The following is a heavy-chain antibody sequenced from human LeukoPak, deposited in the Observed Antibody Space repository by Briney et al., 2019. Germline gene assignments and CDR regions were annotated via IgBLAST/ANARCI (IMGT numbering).Heavy chain of an antibody. D-gene: IGHD2-2*01. CDR2: IKHTFNT. V-gene: IGHV4-34*01. J-gene: IGHJ6*03. CDR1: GGSLSGYY. CDR3: ARGTIAVGPAAYRRDRYYYYMDV. Sequence: SETLFPTLAVYGGSLSGYYWRWMRQPPANGAGLSGEIKHTFNTNYTPALKSRVTISVDTSKTQFSLKLSSVTAADTAVYYCARGTIAVGPAAYRRDRYYYYMDVWGKGTTVTVS.